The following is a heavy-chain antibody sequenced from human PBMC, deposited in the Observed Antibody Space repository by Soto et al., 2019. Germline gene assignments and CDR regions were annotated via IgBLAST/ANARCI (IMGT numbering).Heavy chain of an antibody. CDR2: IIPSLGVA. J-gene: IGHJ5*02. Sequence: QVQLVQSGAEVKKPGSSVTVSCKATGGTFSTYTTNWVRQAPGQGLEWMGRIIPSLGVASYAPRFLGRVRLTADKSTNTAFMELARLESEDPAIYYCARAGPYDYGDVTNWFYPWGQGTLVTVSS. D-gene: IGHD4-17*01. CDR1: GGTFSTYT. CDR3: ARAGPYDYGDVTNWFYP. V-gene: IGHV1-69*02.